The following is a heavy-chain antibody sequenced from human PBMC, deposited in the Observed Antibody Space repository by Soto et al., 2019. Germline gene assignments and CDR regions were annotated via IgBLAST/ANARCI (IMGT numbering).Heavy chain of an antibody. J-gene: IGHJ6*02. D-gene: IGHD6-19*01. CDR1: RVAFSKFI. V-gene: IGHV1-69*01. Sequence: QAQLEQSGGEVKKPGSSVKVSCKASRVAFSKFIVTWVRQAPGLGLEWAGGIIPIFGTANYAQKFQGRVTITADESTSTSYMEVKNLRSEDTAVYYCAKVRYSSPMGYYYGMDVWGQGTTVTVSS. CDR3: AKVRYSSPMGYYYGMDV. CDR2: IIPIFGTA.